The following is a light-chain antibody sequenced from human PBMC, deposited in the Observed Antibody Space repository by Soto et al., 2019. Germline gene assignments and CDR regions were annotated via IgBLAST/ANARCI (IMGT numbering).Light chain of an antibody. V-gene: IGLV2-14*01. J-gene: IGLJ1*01. Sequence: QSVLTQPASVSGSPGQSIPISCTGTSSDVGGYNYVSWYQHHPGKAPKLMIYEVSNRPSGVSNRFSGSKSGNTASLTISGLQAEDEADYYCSSYTTSSTLYVFGTGTKLTVL. CDR2: EVS. CDR3: SSYTTSSTLYV. CDR1: SSDVGGYNY.